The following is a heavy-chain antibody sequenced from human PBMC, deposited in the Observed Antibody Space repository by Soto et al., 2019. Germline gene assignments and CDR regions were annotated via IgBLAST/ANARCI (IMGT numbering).Heavy chain of an antibody. CDR2: INPNSGGT. J-gene: IGHJ4*02. CDR1: GYTFTGYY. Sequence: QVQLVQSGAEVKKPGASVKVSCKASGYTFTGYYMHWVRQAPGQGLEWMGWINPNSGGTNYAQKFQGWVTMTRDTSISTAYMELSRLRSDDTAVYYCARDLPLAYSGSYSSYFDYWGQGTLVTVSS. CDR3: ARDLPLAYSGSYSSYFDY. D-gene: IGHD1-26*01. V-gene: IGHV1-2*04.